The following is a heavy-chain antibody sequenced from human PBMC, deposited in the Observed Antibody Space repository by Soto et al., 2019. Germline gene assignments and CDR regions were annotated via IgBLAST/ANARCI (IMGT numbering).Heavy chain of an antibody. J-gene: IGHJ6*03. D-gene: IGHD5-18*01. CDR1: GYTLTELS. CDR2: FDPEDGET. V-gene: IGHV1-24*01. CDR3: ATVLPPDTAMANMDV. Sequence: ASVKVSCKVSGYTLTELSMHWVRQAPGKGLEWMGGFDPEDGETIYAQKFQGRVTMTEDTSTDTAYMELSSLRSEDTAVYYCATVLPPDTAMANMDVWGKGDTVTVSS.